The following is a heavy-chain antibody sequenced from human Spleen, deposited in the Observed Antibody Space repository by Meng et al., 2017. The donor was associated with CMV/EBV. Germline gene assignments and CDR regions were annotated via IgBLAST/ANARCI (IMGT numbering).Heavy chain of an antibody. V-gene: IGHV3-49*04. Sequence: QTLSLTCAASGFTFSSYAMSWVRQAPGKGLEWVGFIRTKTYDERTDYAASVKGRFTISRDDSKSIAYLQMNSLKTDDTAVYFCNRGCSTATCSEISYYYYDMDVWGQGTTVTVSS. CDR1: GFTFSSYA. D-gene: IGHD2-2*01. CDR2: IRTKTYDERT. CDR3: NRGCSTATCSEISYYYYDMDV. J-gene: IGHJ6*02.